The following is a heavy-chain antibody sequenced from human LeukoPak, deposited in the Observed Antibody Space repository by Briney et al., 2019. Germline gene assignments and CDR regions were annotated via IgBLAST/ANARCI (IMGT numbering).Heavy chain of an antibody. D-gene: IGHD2-2*01. CDR1: GFTLSSYA. J-gene: IGHJ4*02. CDR2: ISVSGNT. CDR3: AKGYCSSTSCHLEY. V-gene: IGHV3-23*01. Sequence: GGSLRLSCAASGFTLSSYAMSWVRQGPGKGLEWVSAISVSGNTYHADSVKGRFTISRDNAKNSLYLQMNSLRAEDTALYYCAKGYCSSTSCHLEYWGQGTLVTVSS.